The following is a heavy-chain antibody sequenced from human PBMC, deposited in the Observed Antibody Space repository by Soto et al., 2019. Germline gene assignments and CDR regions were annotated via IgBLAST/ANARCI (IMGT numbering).Heavy chain of an antibody. CDR1: GYSFTRYW. CDR2: IDPSDSYT. CDR3: ARTPEDRSGPYGMDV. J-gene: IGHJ6*02. D-gene: IGHD3-3*01. Sequence: PGESLKLSCKGSGYSFTRYWISWVRQMPGKGLEWMGRIDPSDSYTNYSPSFQGHVTISADKSISTAYLQWSSLKASDTAMYYCARTPEDRSGPYGMDVWGQGTTVTVSS. V-gene: IGHV5-10-1*01.